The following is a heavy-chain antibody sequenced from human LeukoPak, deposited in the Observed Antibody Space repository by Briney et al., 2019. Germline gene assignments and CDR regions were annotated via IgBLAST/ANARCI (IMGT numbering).Heavy chain of an antibody. CDR1: GGSISSGDYY. CDR2: IYYSGST. CDR3: ARDRARVRGDGPVQEFDY. D-gene: IGHD3-10*01. J-gene: IGHJ4*02. V-gene: IGHV4-30-4*01. Sequence: SETLSLTCTVSGGSISSGDYYWSWIRQPPGKGLEWIGYIYYSGSTYYNPSLKSRVTISVDTSKNQFSLKLSSVTAADTAVYYCARDRARVRGDGPVQEFDYWGQGTLVTVSS.